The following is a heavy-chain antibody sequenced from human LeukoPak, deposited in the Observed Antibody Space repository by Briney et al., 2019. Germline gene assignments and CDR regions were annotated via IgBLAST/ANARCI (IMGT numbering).Heavy chain of an antibody. J-gene: IGHJ4*02. V-gene: IGHV3-23*01. D-gene: IGHD6-13*01. CDR3: AKDLGDSSSWFRGVDY. Sequence: GGSLRLSCAASGFTFSDCALSWVRQAPGKGLEWVSDINGSGDRTYYADSVKGRFTISRDNSENTLYLQMNSLRAEDTAVYYCAKDLGDSSSWFRGVDYWGQGTLVTVSS. CDR2: INGSGDRT. CDR1: GFTFSDCA.